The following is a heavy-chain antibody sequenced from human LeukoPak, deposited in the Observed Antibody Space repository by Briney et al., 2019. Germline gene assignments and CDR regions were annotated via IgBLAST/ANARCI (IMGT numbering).Heavy chain of an antibody. CDR3: AKEGARRRYYFDC. V-gene: IGHV3-23*01. CDR1: GFTFRNFA. D-gene: IGHD3-16*01. Sequence: GGSLRLSCAASGFTFRNFAMSWVRQAPGKGLEWVSAYTGDDGRTYYADSVKGRITISRDTSETTLYLQMNSLRAEDTALYSCAKEGARRRYYFDCWGQGTLVTVSS. CDR2: YTGDDGRT. J-gene: IGHJ4*02.